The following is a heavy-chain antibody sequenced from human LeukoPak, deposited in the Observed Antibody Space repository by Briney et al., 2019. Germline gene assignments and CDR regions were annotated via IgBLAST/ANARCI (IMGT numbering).Heavy chain of an antibody. CDR3: ARDLLPGIAVAGTGY. J-gene: IGHJ4*02. D-gene: IGHD6-19*01. V-gene: IGHV1-69*04. CDR1: EGTFSSYA. Sequence: SVKVSCKASEGTFSSYAISWVRQAPGQGLEWMGRIIPILGIANYAQKFQGRVTITADKSTSTAYMELSSLRSEDTAVYYCARDLLPGIAVAGTGYWGQGTLVTVSS. CDR2: IIPILGIA.